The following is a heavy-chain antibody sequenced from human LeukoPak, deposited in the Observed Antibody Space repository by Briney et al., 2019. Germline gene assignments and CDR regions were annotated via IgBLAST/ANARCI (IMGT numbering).Heavy chain of an antibody. CDR2: LYYGENR. Sequence: PSETLSLTCTVSGGSISFISSSPSSWGWIRQAPGKGLEWIGSLYYGENRHYNPSLKSRATLSVDTSNNQFSLKLTSVTAADAAVYFCARQLPTAAADTRGYFDYWGQGTVVTVSS. D-gene: IGHD2-2*01. CDR1: GGSISFISSSPSS. CDR3: ARQLPTAAADTRGYFDY. J-gene: IGHJ4*02. V-gene: IGHV4-39*01.